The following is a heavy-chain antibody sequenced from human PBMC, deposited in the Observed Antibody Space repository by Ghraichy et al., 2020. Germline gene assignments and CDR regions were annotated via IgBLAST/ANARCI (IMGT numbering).Heavy chain of an antibody. CDR3: ARQEDGNYFGY. CDR2: INPNNDAT. Sequence: ASVKVSCKASGYTFTGYYMHWVRQAPGQGLEWMGWINPNNDATKYAQKFQGRVTMTRDTSIRTAYMELSRLRSDDTAVYYCARQEDGNYFGYWGQGTLVTVSS. CDR1: GYTFTGYY. J-gene: IGHJ4*02. V-gene: IGHV1-2*02.